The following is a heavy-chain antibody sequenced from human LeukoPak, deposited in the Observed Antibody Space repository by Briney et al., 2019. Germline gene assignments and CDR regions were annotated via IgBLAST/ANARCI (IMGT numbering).Heavy chain of an antibody. CDR3: ARGIGRLFDY. CDR2: IQHDGSEK. J-gene: IGHJ4*02. V-gene: IGHV3-7*01. CDR1: GFTFSTHW. D-gene: IGHD2-21*01. Sequence: PGGSLRLSCAAAGFTFSTHWMSWVRQAPVKGLEWVANIQHDGSEKDYMDSVKGRFTISRDNAKNSLYLQMNSLRAEDTAVYYCARGIGRLFDYWGQGTLVTVSS.